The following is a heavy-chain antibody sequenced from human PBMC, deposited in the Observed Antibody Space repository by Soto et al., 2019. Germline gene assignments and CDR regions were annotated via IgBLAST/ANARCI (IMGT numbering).Heavy chain of an antibody. CDR2: IYYSGST. V-gene: IGHV4-59*01. CDR3: ARDIPGNDTWFDP. Sequence: PSETLSLTCTVSGGSIRSYYWNWIRQPPGKGLEWIGYIYYSGSTYYTPSLKSRVTISVDTSKNQFSLKLSSVTAADTAVYYCARDIPGNDTWFDPWAQGTLVPVSS. CDR1: GGSIRSYY. J-gene: IGHJ5*02. D-gene: IGHD1-1*01.